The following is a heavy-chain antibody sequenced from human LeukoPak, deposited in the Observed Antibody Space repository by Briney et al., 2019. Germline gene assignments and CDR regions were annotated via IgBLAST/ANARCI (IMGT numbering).Heavy chain of an antibody. CDR3: ARLYNCGGDCFDY. CDR2: IYYSGST. CDR1: GGSISSYY. Sequence: PSETLYLTCTVSGGSISSYYWSWVRQPPGKGLEWIGYIYYSGSTNYNPSLKSRVTISVDTSKNQFSLKLSSVTAADTAVYYCARLYNCGGDCFDYWGQGALVTVSS. V-gene: IGHV4-59*01. J-gene: IGHJ4*02. D-gene: IGHD2-21*01.